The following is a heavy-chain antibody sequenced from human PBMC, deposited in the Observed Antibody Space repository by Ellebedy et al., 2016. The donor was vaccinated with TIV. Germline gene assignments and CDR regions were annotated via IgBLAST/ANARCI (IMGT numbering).Heavy chain of an antibody. CDR3: ARDSGGGFDI. J-gene: IGHJ3*02. CDR2: INHSGST. D-gene: IGHD3-16*01. V-gene: IGHV4-34*01. CDR1: GGSFSGYY. Sequence: MPSETLSLTCAVYGGSFSGYYWSWIRQPPGKGLEWIGEINHSGSTNYNPSLKSRVTMSVDTSKNQFSLKLTSVTAADTAVYYCARDSGGGFDIWGQGTMVTVSS.